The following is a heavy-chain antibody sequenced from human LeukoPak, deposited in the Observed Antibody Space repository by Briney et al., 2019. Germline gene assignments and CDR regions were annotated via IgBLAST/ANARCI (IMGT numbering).Heavy chain of an antibody. D-gene: IGHD1-1*01. J-gene: IGHJ4*02. Sequence: GGSLRLSCAASGFTFSSYTMHWIRQAPGKGLEWVLSISGSNSYIFYADSVKGRFTVSRDNAKDSLYLQMNSLRAEDTAVYYCARALTTLTYEGYWGQGTLVTVSS. CDR3: ARALTTLTYEGY. V-gene: IGHV3-21*06. CDR2: ISGSNSYI. CDR1: GFTFSSYT.